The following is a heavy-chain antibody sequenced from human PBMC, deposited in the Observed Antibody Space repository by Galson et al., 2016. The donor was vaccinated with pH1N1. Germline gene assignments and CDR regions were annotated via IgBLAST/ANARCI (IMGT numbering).Heavy chain of an antibody. D-gene: IGHD5-12*01. CDR1: RFTFNSFW. V-gene: IGHV3-7*01. Sequence: SLRLSCAASRFTFNSFWMSWVRQAPGKGLEWVANINQDGSDKYDVASVKGRFTISRDNAKNSLYLQMNSLRAEDTAVYYCARTGSDYDTYYFHYGMDVWGQGTTVTVSS. CDR2: INQDGSDK. J-gene: IGHJ6*02. CDR3: ARTGSDYDTYYFHYGMDV.